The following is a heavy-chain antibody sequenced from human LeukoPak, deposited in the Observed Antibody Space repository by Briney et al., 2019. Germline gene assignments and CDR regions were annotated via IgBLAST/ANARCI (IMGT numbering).Heavy chain of an antibody. J-gene: IGHJ4*02. V-gene: IGHV3-23*01. Sequence: GRSLRLSCAASGFTFSSYAMSWVRQAPGKGLEWVSAISGSGGSTYYADSVKGRFTISRDNSKNTLYLQMNSLRAEDTAVYYCAKDPRYCSGGSCSELYYFDYWGQGTLVTVSS. CDR3: AKDPRYCSGGSCSELYYFDY. CDR1: GFTFSSYA. CDR2: ISGSGGST. D-gene: IGHD2-15*01.